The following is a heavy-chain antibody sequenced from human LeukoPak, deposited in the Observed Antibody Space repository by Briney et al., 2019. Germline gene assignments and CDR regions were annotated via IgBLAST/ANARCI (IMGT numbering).Heavy chain of an antibody. D-gene: IGHD1-26*01. V-gene: IGHV1-46*01. Sequence: EASVKVSCKASGYTFTSYGISWVRQAPGQGIEWMGIINPSGGSTSYAQKFQGRVTMTRDTSTSTVYMELSSLRSEDTAVYYCARDWARYSGSYSYDEYYFDYWGQGTLVTVSS. J-gene: IGHJ4*02. CDR1: GYTFTSYG. CDR2: INPSGGST. CDR3: ARDWARYSGSYSYDEYYFDY.